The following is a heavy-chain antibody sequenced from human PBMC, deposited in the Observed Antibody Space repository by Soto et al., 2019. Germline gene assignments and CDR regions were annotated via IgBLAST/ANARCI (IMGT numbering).Heavy chain of an antibody. J-gene: IGHJ4*02. CDR2: IYHSGIT. D-gene: IGHD4-17*01. CDR3: ARGMTTVTKFDY. Sequence: TLSLTCSVSGGSISIGGYSCNWIRQPPGKGLDLIGYIYHSGITYYXXSVKSRVXXSVDMSRNLCXLKLSXWAAAETAVYYCARGMTTVTKFDYCGQGTLVTVSX. CDR1: GGSISIGGYS. V-gene: IGHV4-30-2*01.